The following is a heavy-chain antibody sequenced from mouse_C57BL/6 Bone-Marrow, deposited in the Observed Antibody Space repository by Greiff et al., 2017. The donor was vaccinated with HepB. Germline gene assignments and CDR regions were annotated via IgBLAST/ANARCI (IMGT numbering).Heavy chain of an antibody. CDR1: GFTFSDFY. CDR2: SRNKANDYTT. V-gene: IGHV7-1*01. Sequence: EVHLVESGGGLVQSGRSLRLSCATSGFTFSDFYMEWVRQAPGKGLEWIAASRNKANDYTTEYSASVKGRFIVSRDTSQSILYLQMNALRAEDAAIYYCARDATYDYDGNGAMDYWGQGTSVTVSS. J-gene: IGHJ4*01. CDR3: ARDATYDYDGNGAMDY. D-gene: IGHD2-4*01.